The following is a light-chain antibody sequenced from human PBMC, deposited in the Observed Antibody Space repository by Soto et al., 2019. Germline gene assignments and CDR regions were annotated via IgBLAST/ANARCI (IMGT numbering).Light chain of an antibody. CDR1: SSDVGGYNY. CDR2: EVT. J-gene: IGLJ2*01. Sequence: QSALTQPPSASGSPGQSVTISCTGTSSDVGGYNYVSWYQQYPGRAPKLMIYEVTKRPSGVPDRFSGSKSGNTASLTVSGTQVWDGAGYFARLYEPSHHFLFVFGGGT. CDR3: RLYEPSHHFLFV. V-gene: IGLV2-8*01.